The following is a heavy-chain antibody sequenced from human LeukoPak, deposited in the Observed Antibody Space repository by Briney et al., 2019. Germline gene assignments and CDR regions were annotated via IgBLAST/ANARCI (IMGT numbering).Heavy chain of an antibody. V-gene: IGHV4-59*01. Sequence: KPSETLSLTCTVSGGSISSYYWSWIRQPPGKGLEWIGYIYYSGSTNYNPSLKSRVTISVDTSKNQFSPKLSSVTAADTAVYYCARKITGTTEFDYWGQGTLVTVSS. D-gene: IGHD1-7*01. CDR1: GGSISSYY. CDR2: IYYSGST. CDR3: ARKITGTTEFDY. J-gene: IGHJ4*02.